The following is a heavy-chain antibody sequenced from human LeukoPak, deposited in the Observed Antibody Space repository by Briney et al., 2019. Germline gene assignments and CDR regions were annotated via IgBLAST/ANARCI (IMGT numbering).Heavy chain of an antibody. CDR2: ISGSGGST. J-gene: IGHJ4*02. CDR3: AKDFTMIRGSELDY. Sequence: QPGGSLRLSCAASGFPFSNYAMSWVRQAPGKGLEWVSTISGSGGSTYYADSVKGRFTISRDNSKNTLYLQMNSLRAGDTAVYYCAKDFTMIRGSELDYWGQGTLVTVSS. V-gene: IGHV3-23*01. D-gene: IGHD3-10*01. CDR1: GFPFSNYA.